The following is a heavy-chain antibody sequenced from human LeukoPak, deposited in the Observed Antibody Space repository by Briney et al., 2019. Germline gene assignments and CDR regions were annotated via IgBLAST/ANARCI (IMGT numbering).Heavy chain of an antibody. CDR1: GFTFSSYS. D-gene: IGHD6-13*01. V-gene: IGHV3-21*01. CDR3: ASSRVFAGD. J-gene: IGHJ4*02. Sequence: GGSLRLSCAASGFTFSSYSMNWVRQAPGKGLEWVSSISSSSNNIYYADSVKGRFTISRDNAKNSLYLQMNSLRAEDTAVYYCASSRVFAGDWGQGTLVTVSS. CDR2: ISSSSNNI.